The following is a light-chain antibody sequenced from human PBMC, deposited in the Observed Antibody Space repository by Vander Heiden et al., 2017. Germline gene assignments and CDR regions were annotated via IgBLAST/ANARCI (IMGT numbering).Light chain of an antibody. CDR1: NIGSKI. CDR3: QVWDTNSDHWV. Sequence: SYVLTQLPSESVAPGQTARISYGGNNIGSKIVHWYQQKPGQAPVLVVYDYSDRTSGIPERFSGSNSGNTATLTISRVEAGDEDDYYCQVWDTNSDHWVFGGGTKLTVL. V-gene: IGLV3-21*02. J-gene: IGLJ3*02. CDR2: DYS.